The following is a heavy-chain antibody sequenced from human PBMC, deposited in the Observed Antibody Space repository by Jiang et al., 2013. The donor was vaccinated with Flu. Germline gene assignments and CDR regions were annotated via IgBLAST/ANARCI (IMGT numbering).Heavy chain of an antibody. V-gene: IGHV4-34*01. J-gene: IGHJ4*02. CDR3: AREYEDY. D-gene: IGHD2-2*01. CDR1: GGSFSAYY. CDR2: INHSGST. Sequence: TLSLTCAVYGGSFSAYYWSWIRQPQEGLEWIGEINHSGSTNYNPSLKSRVTISVDTSKNQFSLKLSSVTAADTAVYYCAREYEDYWGQGTLVTVSS.